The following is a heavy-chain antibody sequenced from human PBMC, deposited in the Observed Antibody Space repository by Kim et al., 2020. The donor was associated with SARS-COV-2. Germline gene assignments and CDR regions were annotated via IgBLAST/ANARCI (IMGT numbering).Heavy chain of an antibody. D-gene: IGHD1-1*01. V-gene: IGHV3-23*01. CDR1: GFPFSTYA. J-gene: IGHJ4*02. Sequence: GGSLRLSCAASGFPFSTYAMSWVRQAPGKGLEWISGIGGGGTIFYADSVKGRFTISRDYSKNTLYLQMSALRAEDTAVYYCAKNRGTDWKYFFDSWGQGTLVTVSS. CDR2: IGGGGTI. CDR3: AKNRGTDWKYFFDS.